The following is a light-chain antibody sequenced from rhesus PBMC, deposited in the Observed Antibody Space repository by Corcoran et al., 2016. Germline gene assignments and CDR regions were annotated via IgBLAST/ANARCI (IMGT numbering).Light chain of an antibody. CDR2: DVN. CDR3: CSYRIGNTYI. CDR1: SDYVGNSDD. V-gene: IGLV2S9*01. J-gene: IGLJ1*01. Sequence: QSALTQPRSVSKSLGQSVTISCTGTSDYVGNSDDISWYQQHSDTAPRLLIYDVNKRPAGVSARFSGSKSANPASLTISGLQAEDEGDYHCCSYRIGNTYIFGGGTRLAVL.